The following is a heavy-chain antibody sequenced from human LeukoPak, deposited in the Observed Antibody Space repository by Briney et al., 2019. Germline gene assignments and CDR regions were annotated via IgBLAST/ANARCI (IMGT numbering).Heavy chain of an antibody. J-gene: IGHJ6*02. CDR1: GYTFTGYY. CDR3: ASAYYDFWSGSFSGPSSAYYYGMDV. CDR2: INPNSGGT. D-gene: IGHD3-3*01. V-gene: IGHV1-2*02. Sequence: ASVKVSCKASGYTFTGYYTHWVRQAPGQGLEWMGWINPNSGGTNYAQKFQGRVTMTRDTSISTAYMELSRLRSDDTAVYYCASAYYDFWSGSFSGPSSAYYYGMDVWGQGTTVTVSS.